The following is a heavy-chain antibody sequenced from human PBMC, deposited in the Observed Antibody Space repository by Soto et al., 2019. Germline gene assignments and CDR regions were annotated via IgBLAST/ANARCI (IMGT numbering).Heavy chain of an antibody. J-gene: IGHJ1*01. Sequence: EVQLVQSGGGLAQPGKSLRLSCAASGFTFRKFWMHWVRQVPGKGPVWVSYISSDGTTTDYAESVKGRFTISRDNAKDTLYLQMNSLTAEDTAVYYCAIQDCTNDVCLEAAVTAGGALESWGQGTLVTVSS. D-gene: IGHD2-8*01. CDR3: AIQDCTNDVCLEAAVTAGGALES. CDR1: GFTFRKFW. CDR2: ISSDGTTT. V-gene: IGHV3-74*01.